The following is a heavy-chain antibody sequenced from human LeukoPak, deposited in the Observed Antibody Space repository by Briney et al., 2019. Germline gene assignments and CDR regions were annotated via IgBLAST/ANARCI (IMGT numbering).Heavy chain of an antibody. Sequence: PETLPLTCTVSGGSIGSSSYYWGWIRQPPGKGLEWIGSIYYSGSTYYNPSLKSRVTISVDTSKNQFSLKLSSVTAADTAVYYCARPGIAVAGYFDYWGQGTLVTVSS. CDR1: GGSIGSSSYY. J-gene: IGHJ4*02. CDR2: IYYSGST. V-gene: IGHV4-39*01. D-gene: IGHD6-19*01. CDR3: ARPGIAVAGYFDY.